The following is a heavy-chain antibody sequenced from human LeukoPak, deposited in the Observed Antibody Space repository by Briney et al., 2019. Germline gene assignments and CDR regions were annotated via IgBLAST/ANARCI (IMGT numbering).Heavy chain of an antibody. J-gene: IGHJ4*02. V-gene: IGHV3-48*01. CDR1: GFTFSSYS. CDR2: ISSSSSTI. D-gene: IGHD3-22*01. Sequence: GGSLRLSCAASGFTFSSYSMNWVRQAPGKGLEWVSYISSSSSTIYYADSVTGRFTISRDNAKNSLYLQMNSLRAEDTAVYYCARVLHKRNYDSTTYYGYWGQGTLVTVSS. CDR3: ARVLHKRNYDSTTYYGY.